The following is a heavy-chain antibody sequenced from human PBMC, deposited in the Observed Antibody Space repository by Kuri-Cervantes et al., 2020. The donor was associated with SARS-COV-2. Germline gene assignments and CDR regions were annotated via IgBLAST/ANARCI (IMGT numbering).Heavy chain of an antibody. V-gene: IGHV4-34*01. D-gene: IGHD2-2*01. CDR1: GGSFSGYY. Sequence: SQTLSLTCAVYGGSFSGYYWSWIRQPPGKGLEWIGEINHSGSTYYNPSLKSRVTISVDTSKNQFSLKLSSVTAADTAVYYCARPLGYCSSTSCPGWFDPWGQGTLVTVSS. J-gene: IGHJ5*02. CDR2: INHSGST. CDR3: ARPLGYCSSTSCPGWFDP.